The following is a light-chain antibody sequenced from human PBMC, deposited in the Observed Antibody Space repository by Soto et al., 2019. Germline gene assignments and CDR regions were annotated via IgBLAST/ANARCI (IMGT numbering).Light chain of an antibody. V-gene: IGKV1-5*01. CDR3: QQYNRFSTWT. CDR1: QSISSW. Sequence: TLSASVGDRVAITCRASQSISSWLAWYQQKPGKAPKLLIYDASILEGGVPSRFSGSGSGTEFTLTISSLQPDDFATYYCQQYNRFSTWTFGQGTKVDIK. J-gene: IGKJ1*01. CDR2: DAS.